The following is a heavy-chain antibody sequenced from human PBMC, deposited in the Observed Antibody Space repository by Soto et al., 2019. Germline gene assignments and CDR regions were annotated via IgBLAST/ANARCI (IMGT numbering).Heavy chain of an antibody. V-gene: IGHV4-34*01. CDR3: ARAPDKYYFDS. Sequence: SETLSLTCAVYGGSFNGYYWSWIRQPPGKGPEWIGDINHSGSTNYNPSLKSRVTISVDTSKNQFSLKLRSVTAADMAVFYCARAPDKYYFDSWGQGTLVTVSS. CDR2: INHSGST. CDR1: GGSFNGYY. J-gene: IGHJ4*02.